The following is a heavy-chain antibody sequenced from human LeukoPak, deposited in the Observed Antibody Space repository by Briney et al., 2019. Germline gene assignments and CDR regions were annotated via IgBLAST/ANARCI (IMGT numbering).Heavy chain of an antibody. CDR3: ASWAAAGVVDY. V-gene: IGHV3-74*03. D-gene: IGHD6-13*01. Sequence: PGGSLRLSCAASGFTFSTYWMHWVRQVPGKGLVWVSHINTDGTATTYADSVKGRFTISRDNAKNSLYLQMNSLRAEDTAVYYCASWAAAGVVDYWAREPWSPSPQ. CDR1: GFTFSTYW. CDR2: INTDGTAT. J-gene: IGHJ4*02.